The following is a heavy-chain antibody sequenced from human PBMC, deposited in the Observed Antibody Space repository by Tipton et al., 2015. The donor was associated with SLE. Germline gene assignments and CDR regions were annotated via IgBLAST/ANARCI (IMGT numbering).Heavy chain of an antibody. CDR2: FSHSGTT. CDR3: ASVHNSGWAADY. CDR1: GCSISTGDY. Sequence: TLSLTCVVSGCSISTGDYWCWLRQSPGRGLGWIGSFSHSGTTAYNPPPKGRVTISEKTTKNDFSLKLNSVTAADTAVYYCASVHNSGWAADYWGQGTLVTVSS. J-gene: IGHJ4*02. V-gene: IGHV4-38-2*01. D-gene: IGHD6-19*01.